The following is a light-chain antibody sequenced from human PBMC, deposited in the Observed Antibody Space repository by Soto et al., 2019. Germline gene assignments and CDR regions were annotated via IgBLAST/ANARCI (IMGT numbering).Light chain of an antibody. CDR3: QQYDNYRT. J-gene: IGKJ1*01. CDR2: KAS. Sequence: DIPMTQSPSSLSASVGDRITITRRASKRIKTQIHWYQVKTGQDPKLLTYKASSLEIGVPSRLSGSGSGTESDLSVISLQPDDFATYYCQQYDNYRTFGQVTMVDIK. CDR1: KRIKTQ. V-gene: IGKV1-5*03.